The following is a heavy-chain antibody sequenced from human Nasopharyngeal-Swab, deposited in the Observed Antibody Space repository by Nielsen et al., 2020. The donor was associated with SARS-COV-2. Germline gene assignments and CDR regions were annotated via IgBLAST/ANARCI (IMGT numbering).Heavy chain of an antibody. CDR3: AKQSWGYSYGYYFDY. D-gene: IGHD5-18*01. V-gene: IGHV3-30*18. J-gene: IGHJ4*02. Sequence: VRQAPGKGLECVAVISYDGSNKYYADSVKGRFTISRDNSKNTLYLQMNSLRAEDTAVYYCAKQSWGYSYGYYFDYWGQGTLVTVSS. CDR2: ISYDGSNK.